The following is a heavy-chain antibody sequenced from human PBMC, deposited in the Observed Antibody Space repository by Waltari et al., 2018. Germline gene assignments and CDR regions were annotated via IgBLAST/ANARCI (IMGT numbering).Heavy chain of an antibody. CDR1: GFSFSDSD. CDR3: AIGEDTAVLRGY. D-gene: IGHD5-18*01. Sequence: VDLVESGGGLVKPGGSLRLSCAVPGFSFSDSDMTWVRQAPGKGLEGISYISSSGRNVVYAESVKGRFTISRDNAKNSLYLQMNSLRVDDTAVYYCAIGEDTAVLRGYWGQGTLVTVSS. J-gene: IGHJ4*02. V-gene: IGHV3-11*01. CDR2: ISSSGRNV.